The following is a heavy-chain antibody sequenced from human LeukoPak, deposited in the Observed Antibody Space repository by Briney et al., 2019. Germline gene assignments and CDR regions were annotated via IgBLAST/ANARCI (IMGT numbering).Heavy chain of an antibody. CDR3: ARRMPPTMVRGVIIRFDP. Sequence: ASVKASCKASGYTFTSYDINWVRQATGQGLEWMGWMNPNSGNTGYAQKFQGRVTMTRNTSISTAYMELSSLRSEDTAVYYCARRMPPTMVRGVIIRFDPWGQGTLVTVSS. D-gene: IGHD3-10*01. V-gene: IGHV1-8*01. CDR1: GYTFTSYD. CDR2: MNPNSGNT. J-gene: IGHJ5*02.